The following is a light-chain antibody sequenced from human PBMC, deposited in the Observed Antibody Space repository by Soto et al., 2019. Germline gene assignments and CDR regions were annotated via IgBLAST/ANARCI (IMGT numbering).Light chain of an antibody. CDR3: VQDYDYPRT. J-gene: IGKJ1*01. CDR1: QVIRND. V-gene: IGKV1-6*01. Sequence: AIQMTQSPSSLSASVGDRVTITCRASQVIRNDLGWYQQKPGKAPKLLIYAASTLHSGVPSRFSGSGSATEFTLTISTLHPDDFATYYCVQDYDYPRTFGQGTRWIS. CDR2: AAS.